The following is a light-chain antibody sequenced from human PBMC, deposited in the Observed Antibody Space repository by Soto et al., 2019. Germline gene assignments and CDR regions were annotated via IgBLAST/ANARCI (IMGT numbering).Light chain of an antibody. CDR1: QSISSY. J-gene: IGKJ4*01. CDR3: QQSYSTPQIT. CDR2: AAS. V-gene: IGKV1-39*01. Sequence: DIQMTQSPSSLSASVGDRVTSTCRASQSISSYLNWYQQKPGKAPKLLIYAASSLQSGVPSRFSGSGSGTDFTLTISSLQPEDFATYYCQQSYSTPQITFGGGTKVEIK.